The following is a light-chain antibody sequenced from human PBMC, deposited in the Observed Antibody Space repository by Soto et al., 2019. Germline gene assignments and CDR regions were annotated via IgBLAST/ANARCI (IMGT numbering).Light chain of an antibody. CDR2: RTS. V-gene: IGKV3-15*01. J-gene: IGKJ4*01. CDR1: QSISSN. CDR3: QQYNNWPRAT. Sequence: MTQSPATLSVSPGERATLSCRASQSISSNLAWYQQKPGQAPRLLMFRTSSRATGFPARFSGSGSGTEFNLTISSLQSEDFGVYYCQQYNNWPRATFGGGTKVEIK.